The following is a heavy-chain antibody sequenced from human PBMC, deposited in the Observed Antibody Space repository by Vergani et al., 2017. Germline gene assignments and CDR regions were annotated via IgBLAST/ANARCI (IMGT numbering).Heavy chain of an antibody. CDR3: AKGNYYDSSGYYYNY. V-gene: IGHV3-74*01. Sequence: EVQLVESGGGLVQPGGSLRLSCAASGFTFSSYWMHWVRQAPGKGLVWVSRINSDGSSTGYADSVKGRFTISRDNSKNTLYLQMNSLRAEDTAVYYCAKGNYYDSSGYYYNYWGQGTTVTVSS. J-gene: IGHJ6*02. D-gene: IGHD3-22*01. CDR1: GFTFSSYW. CDR2: INSDGSST.